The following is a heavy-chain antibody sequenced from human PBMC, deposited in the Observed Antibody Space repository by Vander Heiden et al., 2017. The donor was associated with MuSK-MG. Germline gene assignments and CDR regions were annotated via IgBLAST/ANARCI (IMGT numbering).Heavy chain of an antibody. CDR1: GFVFEAYG. CDR3: ARGGWGSYYNYYYYYMDV. D-gene: IGHD3-10*01. Sequence: EVQLVESGGGVERPGGSLGLSGAASGFVFEAYGMSWVRQAPGKGLEGVAGRNWKGGSTHYADSVKGRFTISRDNAKNSLYLQMNSLRAEDTAWYHGARGGWGSYYNYYYYYMDVWGKGTTVTVSS. CDR2: RNWKGGST. J-gene: IGHJ6*03. V-gene: IGHV3-20*01.